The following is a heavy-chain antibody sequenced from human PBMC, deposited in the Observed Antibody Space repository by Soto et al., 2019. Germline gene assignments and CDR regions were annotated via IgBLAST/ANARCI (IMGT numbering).Heavy chain of an antibody. J-gene: IGHJ4*02. CDR3: AKGSIEYSASVDN. D-gene: IGHD5-12*01. CDR2: SSARGGSS. CDR1: GFSFKSYA. Sequence: EVHLLESGGGLVQPGGSLRLSCAASGFSFKSYAMVWVRQAPGKGLEWVSVSSARGGSSYFADSVKGRITISRDNSKIVLSLEMNSLRAEATAIYFCAKGSIEYSASVDNWGQGTLVLVSS. V-gene: IGHV3-23*01.